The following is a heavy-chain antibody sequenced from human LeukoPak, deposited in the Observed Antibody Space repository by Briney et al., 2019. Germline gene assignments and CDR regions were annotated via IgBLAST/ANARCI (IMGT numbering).Heavy chain of an antibody. CDR2: IFPSGGEI. D-gene: IGHD5-24*01. CDR3: ATYRQLLLPFES. J-gene: IGHJ4*02. Sequence: GGSLRLSCEASGFTFSTFAMIWVRQPPGKGLEWVSSIFPSGGEIHYADSVRGRFTISRDNSKRTLSLQMNSLGAEDTAIYYCATYRQLLLPFESWGQGTLVTVSS. V-gene: IGHV3-23*01. CDR1: GFTFSTFA.